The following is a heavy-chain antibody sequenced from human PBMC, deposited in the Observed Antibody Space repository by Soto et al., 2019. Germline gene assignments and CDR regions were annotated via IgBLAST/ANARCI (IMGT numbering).Heavy chain of an antibody. D-gene: IGHD2-8*01. CDR2: IYYSGST. CDR3: ASLMTRVDY. CDR1: GGSVSSSSCY. V-gene: IGHV4-39*01. J-gene: IGHJ4*02. Sequence: PSETLSLTCTVSGGSVSSSSCYWGWIRQPPGKGLEWIGSIYYSGSTYYNPSLKSRVTISVDTSKNQFSLKLSSVTAADTAVYYCASLMTRVDYWGQGTLVTVSS.